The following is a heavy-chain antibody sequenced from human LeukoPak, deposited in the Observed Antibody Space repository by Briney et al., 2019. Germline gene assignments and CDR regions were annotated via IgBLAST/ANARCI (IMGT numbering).Heavy chain of an antibody. CDR2: IYYSGST. CDR1: GGSISSYY. Sequence: PSETLSLTCTVSGGSISSYYWSWIRQPPGKGLEWIGYIYYSGSTNYNPSLKSRVTISVDTSKNQFSLKLSSVTAADTAVYYCAAAYCSSTSCSRGYFDYWGQGALVTVSS. V-gene: IGHV4-59*08. J-gene: IGHJ4*02. D-gene: IGHD2-2*01. CDR3: AAAYCSSTSCSRGYFDY.